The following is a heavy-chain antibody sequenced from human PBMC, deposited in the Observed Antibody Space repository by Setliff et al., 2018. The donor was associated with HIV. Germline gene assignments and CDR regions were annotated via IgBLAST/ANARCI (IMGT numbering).Heavy chain of an antibody. CDR3: VKDVVKFWSGSGALDF. J-gene: IGHJ4*02. D-gene: IGHD3-3*01. Sequence: LRLSCAASGFTFNSYGMHWVRQAPGKGLEWVALIWYDASKKEYAESVKGRFNIVRDDSKKTVDLQMNSLRADDTAVYYCVKDVVKFWSGSGALDFWGPGTLVTVSS. CDR1: GFTFNSYG. V-gene: IGHV3-33*06. CDR2: IWYDASKK.